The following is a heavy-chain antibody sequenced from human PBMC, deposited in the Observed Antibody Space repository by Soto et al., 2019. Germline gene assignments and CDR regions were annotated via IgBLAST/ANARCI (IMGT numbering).Heavy chain of an antibody. CDR1: GGTFSSYA. J-gene: IGHJ6*02. D-gene: IGHD2-2*01. Sequence: GAAVKVACKASGGTFSSYAISRVRQAPGQGLEWMGGIIPIFGTANYAQKFQGRVTITADESTSTAYMELSSLRSEDTAVYYCARDWTGVLSSTIVLYGMDVWGQGTTVTVSS. V-gene: IGHV1-69*13. CDR2: IIPIFGTA. CDR3: ARDWTGVLSSTIVLYGMDV.